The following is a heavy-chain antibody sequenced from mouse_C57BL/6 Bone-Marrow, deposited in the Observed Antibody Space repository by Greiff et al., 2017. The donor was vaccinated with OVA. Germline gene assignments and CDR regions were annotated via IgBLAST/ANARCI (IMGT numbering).Heavy chain of an antibody. CDR3: ARVGSSGLFDY. D-gene: IGHD3-2*02. J-gene: IGHJ2*01. CDR1: GYSIPSGYY. Sequence: ESGPGLVKPSQSLSLTCSVTGYSIPSGYYWNWIRQFPGNKLEWMGYISYDGSNNYNPSLKNRISITRDTSKNQFFLKLNSVTTEDTATYYCARVGSSGLFDYWGQGTTLTVSS. V-gene: IGHV3-6*01. CDR2: ISYDGSN.